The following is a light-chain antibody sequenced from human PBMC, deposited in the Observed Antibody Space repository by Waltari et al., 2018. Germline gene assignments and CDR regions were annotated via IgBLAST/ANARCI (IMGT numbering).Light chain of an antibody. CDR3: QQYDISPLT. V-gene: IGKV3-20*01. J-gene: IGKJ4*01. Sequence: EIVLTQSPGTLSVSPGESATLPCRASQTVRTTYLAWYQQKPGQAPTLLITGASSRATGIPDRFSGSGSGTDFSLTISSLEPEDFAVYYCQQYDISPLTFGGGTRVEIK. CDR2: GAS. CDR1: QTVRTTY.